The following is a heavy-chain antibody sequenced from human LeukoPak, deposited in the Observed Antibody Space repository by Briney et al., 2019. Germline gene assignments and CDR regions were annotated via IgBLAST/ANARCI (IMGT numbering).Heavy chain of an antibody. J-gene: IGHJ4*02. CDR3: ASWLGGGDDAFDY. Sequence: SETLSLTCTVSGGSISSYYWSWIRQPPGKGLEWIGYIYYSGTTNYNPSLKSRVTISVDTSKNQFSLKLSSVTAADTAVYYCASWLGGGDDAFDYWGQGTLVTVSS. V-gene: IGHV4-59*12. CDR2: IYYSGTT. CDR1: GGSISSYY. D-gene: IGHD3-10*01.